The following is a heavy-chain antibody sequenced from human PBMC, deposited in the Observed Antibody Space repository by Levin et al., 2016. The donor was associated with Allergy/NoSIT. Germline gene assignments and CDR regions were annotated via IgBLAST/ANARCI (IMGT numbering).Heavy chain of an antibody. CDR1: GFTFSSYS. CDR3: ARGQGIAAAAPYYYYGMDV. J-gene: IGHJ6*02. V-gene: IGHV3-21*01. CDR2: ISSSSSYI. D-gene: IGHD6-13*01. Sequence: GGSLRLSCAASGFTFSSYSMNWVRQAPGKGLEWVSSISSSSSYIYYADSVKGRFTISRDNAKNSLYLQMNSLRAEDTAVYYCARGQGIAAAAPYYYYGMDVWGQGTTVTVSS.